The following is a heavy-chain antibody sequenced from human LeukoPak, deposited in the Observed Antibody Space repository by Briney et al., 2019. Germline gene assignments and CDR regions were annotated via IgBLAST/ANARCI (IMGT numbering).Heavy chain of an antibody. Sequence: PGGSLRLSCAASGFTFSSYAMHWVRQAPGKGLEWVAVISYDGSNKYYADSVKGRFTISRDNAKNTLYLQMNSLRPEDTAVYYCAKSWGVEYSSGFFIGVDYWGQGTQVTVSS. CDR1: GFTFSSYA. V-gene: IGHV3-30*04. CDR3: AKSWGVEYSSGFFIGVDY. D-gene: IGHD3-22*01. CDR2: ISYDGSNK. J-gene: IGHJ4*02.